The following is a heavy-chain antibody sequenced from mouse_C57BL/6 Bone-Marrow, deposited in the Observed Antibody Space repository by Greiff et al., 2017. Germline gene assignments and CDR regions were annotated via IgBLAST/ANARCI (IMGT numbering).Heavy chain of an antibody. CDR1: GFSFNTYA. CDR2: IRSKSNNYAT. J-gene: IGHJ3*01. V-gene: IGHV10-1*01. CDR3: ASTGTAWFAD. D-gene: IGHD4-1*02. Sequence: EVQVVESGGGLVQPKGSLKLSCAASGFSFNTYAMNWVRQAPGKGLEWVARIRSKSNNYATYYADSVKDRFTISRDDSESMLYLQMNNLKAEDTAMYYCASTGTAWFADWGQGTLVTVSA.